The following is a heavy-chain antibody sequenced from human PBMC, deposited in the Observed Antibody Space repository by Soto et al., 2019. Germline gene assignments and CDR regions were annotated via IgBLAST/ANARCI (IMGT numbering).Heavy chain of an antibody. CDR2: IYYSGST. CDR3: ARHWGLRAARIGYYFDY. CDR1: GGSISSYY. Sequence: SETLSLTCTVSGGSISSYYWSWIRQPPGKGLEWIGYIYYSGSTNYNPSLKSRVTISVDTSKNQFSLKLSSVTAADTAVYYWARHWGLRAARIGYYFDYWGQGTLVTVSS. J-gene: IGHJ4*02. D-gene: IGHD6-6*01. V-gene: IGHV4-59*08.